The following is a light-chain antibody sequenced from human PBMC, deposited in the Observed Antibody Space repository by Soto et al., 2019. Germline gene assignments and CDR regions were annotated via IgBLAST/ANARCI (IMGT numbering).Light chain of an antibody. CDR1: SSNIGAGYD. V-gene: IGLV1-40*01. CDR2: GNS. Sequence: QSVLTQPPSVSGAPGQRVTISCTGSSSNIGAGYDVHWYQQLPGTAPKLLIYGNSNRTSGVPDRFSGSKSGTSASLAITGLQAEDEADYYCQSYDSSLSVSVFGGGTKLTVL. CDR3: QSYDSSLSVSV. J-gene: IGLJ2*01.